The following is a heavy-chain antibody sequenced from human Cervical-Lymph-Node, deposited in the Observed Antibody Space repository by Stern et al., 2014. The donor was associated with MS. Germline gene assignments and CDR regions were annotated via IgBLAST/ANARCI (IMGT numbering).Heavy chain of an antibody. J-gene: IGHJ4*02. CDR1: GYDFTNYY. D-gene: IGHD7-27*01. V-gene: IGHV1-46*03. CDR3: ARWGLHKPLDY. CDR2: IHPTDGST. Sequence: QVQLVQSGAEVKKPRASVKVSCKASGYDFTNYYIQWVRQAPGQGIEWMGMIHPTDGSTDYAQRFQGRVTMTRDTSTSTGYMELSSLRSDDTAVYYCARWGLHKPLDYWGQGTLVTVSS.